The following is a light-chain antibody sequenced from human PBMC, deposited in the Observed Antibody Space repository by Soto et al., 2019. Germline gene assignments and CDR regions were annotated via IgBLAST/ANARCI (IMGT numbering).Light chain of an antibody. J-gene: IGKJ4*01. V-gene: IGKV1-39*01. CDR3: QQTFSHLLS. Sequence: IQLTQSPSSLSASVGDRVTIVCRASESISDYLNWYQLKSGEAPKVLIYSASTLRGGVPSRFSGTGSGTEFTLTISSLQPEDVATYYCQQTFSHLLSFGGGTTVELK. CDR2: SAS. CDR1: ESISDY.